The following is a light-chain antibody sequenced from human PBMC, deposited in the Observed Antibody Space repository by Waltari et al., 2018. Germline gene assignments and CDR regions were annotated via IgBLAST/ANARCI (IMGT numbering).Light chain of an antibody. J-gene: IGLJ1*01. CDR1: SSNIGAGYD. CDR3: QSYDRSLSGYV. V-gene: IGLV1-40*01. Sequence: QSVLTQPPSVSGAPGQRVTISCTGRSSNIGAGYDVHWYQHLPRTAPKLLIYGNSNRPSGVPDRFSGSKSGTSASLAISGLQAEDEADYYCQSYDRSLSGYVFGSGTKVTVL. CDR2: GNS.